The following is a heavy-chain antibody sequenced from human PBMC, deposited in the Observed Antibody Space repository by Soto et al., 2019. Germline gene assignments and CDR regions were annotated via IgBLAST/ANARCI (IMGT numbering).Heavy chain of an antibody. CDR1: GFTFSSYA. D-gene: IGHD3-22*01. V-gene: IGHV3-23*01. J-gene: IGHJ4*02. CDR2: ISGSGGST. Sequence: GGSLRLSCAASGFTFSSYAMSWVRQAPGKGLEWVSAISGSGGSTYYADSVKGRFTISRDNSKNTLYLQMNSLRAEDTAVYYCAKEGIPDYYDSRQPSDYWGQGTLVTVSS. CDR3: AKEGIPDYYDSRQPSDY.